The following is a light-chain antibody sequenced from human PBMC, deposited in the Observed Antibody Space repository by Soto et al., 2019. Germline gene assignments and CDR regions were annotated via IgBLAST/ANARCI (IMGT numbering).Light chain of an antibody. CDR1: QSVSNY. J-gene: IGKJ3*01. CDR2: NAS. Sequence: EFVLTQSPATLSLSPGERATLSCRASQSVSNYLVWYQHKPGQAPRLLIYNASNRATGIPARFSGSGSGTDFTLTISSLEPEDFAVYYCQQRSNLSFTFGPGTKVAIK. CDR3: QQRSNLSFT. V-gene: IGKV3-11*01.